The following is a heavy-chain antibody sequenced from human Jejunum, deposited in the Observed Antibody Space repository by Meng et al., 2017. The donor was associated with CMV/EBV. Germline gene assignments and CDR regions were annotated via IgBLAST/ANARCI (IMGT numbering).Heavy chain of an antibody. CDR3: ARDRFFGDDGSGAYFHDY. D-gene: IGHD3-10*01. V-gene: IGHV3-48*03. CDR1: FSTYE. J-gene: IGHJ4*02. Sequence: FSTYEMNWVSQDPGKGLEWVSYISSSGTPVYYADSVKGRFTISRDNAKNSLYLQMNSLRAEDTAVYYCARDRFFGDDGSGAYFHDYWGQGTLVTVSS. CDR2: ISSSGTPV.